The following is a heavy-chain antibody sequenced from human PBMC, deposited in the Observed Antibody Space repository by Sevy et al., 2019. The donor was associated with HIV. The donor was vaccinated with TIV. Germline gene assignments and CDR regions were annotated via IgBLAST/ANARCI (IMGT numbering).Heavy chain of an antibody. D-gene: IGHD2-21*01. CDR2: ISTYKA. Sequence: ASVKVSCKASGYTFSNYIITWVRQAPGQGLEWMGRISTYKANNAQKLQGRVTMTTDTSTSTVYMELRSLRSDDTAVYYCARAPSVVQGPGQYFQHWGQGTLVTVSS. J-gene: IGHJ1*01. CDR1: GYTFSNYI. V-gene: IGHV1-18*01. CDR3: ARAPSVVQGPGQYFQH.